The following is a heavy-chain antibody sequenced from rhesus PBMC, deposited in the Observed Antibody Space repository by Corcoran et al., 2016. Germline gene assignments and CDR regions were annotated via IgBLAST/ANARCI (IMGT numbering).Heavy chain of an antibody. V-gene: IGHV3S4*01. Sequence: EVQLVESGGGLVQPGGSLRLSCAASGFTFSSYDMSWVRPALGKGLEWVSSISNTGKTIYYADSVKGRFTISRDNAKNSLSLQMNSLKTEDTAVYYCTTVAATDPFGYWGQGVLVTVSS. CDR2: ISNTGKTI. CDR1: GFTFSSYD. CDR3: TTVAATDPFGY. J-gene: IGHJ4*01. D-gene: IGHD4-29*01.